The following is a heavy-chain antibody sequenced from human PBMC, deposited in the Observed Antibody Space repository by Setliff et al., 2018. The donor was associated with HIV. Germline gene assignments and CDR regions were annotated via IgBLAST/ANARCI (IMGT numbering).Heavy chain of an antibody. CDR3: VREGSVGGRYYYYMNL. CDR2: INRDGSST. CDR1: GFTLSSYW. J-gene: IGHJ6*03. D-gene: IGHD6-19*01. V-gene: IGHV3-74*03. Sequence: PGGSLRLSCGASGFTLSSYWMHWVRQAPGKGLVWVSRINRDGSSTTYADSVKGRFTVARDNANNSLYLQMNSLRPEDSALYYCVREGSVGGRYYYYMNLWGKGTTVTVSS.